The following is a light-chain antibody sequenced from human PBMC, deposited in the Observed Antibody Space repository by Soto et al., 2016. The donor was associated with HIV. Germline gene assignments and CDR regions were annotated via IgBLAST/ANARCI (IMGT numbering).Light chain of an antibody. CDR3: MQHTHWPWS. CDR1: QSLVHSNGNTY. CDR2: RVS. Sequence: DVALTQSPLSLPVTLGQTASISCRSSQSLVHSNGNTYLIWFQQRPGQSPRRLIDRVSNRESGVPDRFSGSGSGTDFTLKVSRVEADDVGVYYCMQHTHWPWSFGQGTKVEIK. J-gene: IGKJ1*01. V-gene: IGKV2-30*02.